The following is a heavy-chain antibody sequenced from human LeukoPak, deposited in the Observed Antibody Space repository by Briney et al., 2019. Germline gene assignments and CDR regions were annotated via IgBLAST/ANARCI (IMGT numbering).Heavy chain of an antibody. CDR3: ARDRGTSITGTTHAIDY. Sequence: GGSLRLSCAASGLTFSSYSMNWVRQAPGKGLEWVSSISSSSGYIYYADSVKGRFTISRDNAKNSLYLQMNSLRAEDTAVYYCARDRGTSITGTTHAIDYWGQGTLVTVSS. J-gene: IGHJ4*02. CDR1: GLTFSSYS. V-gene: IGHV3-21*01. CDR2: ISSSSGYI. D-gene: IGHD1-7*01.